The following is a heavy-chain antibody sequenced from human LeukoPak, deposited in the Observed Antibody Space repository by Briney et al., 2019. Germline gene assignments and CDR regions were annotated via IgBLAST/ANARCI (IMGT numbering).Heavy chain of an antibody. CDR2: IYYSGST. Sequence: SETLSLTCTVSGGSISSSSYYWSWIRQPPGKGLEWIGSIYYSGSTYYNPSLKSRVTISVDTSKNQFSLKLSSVTAADTAVYYCATDDYGGLDYWGQGTLVTVSS. CDR3: ATDDYGGLDY. CDR1: GGSISSSSYY. D-gene: IGHD4-23*01. J-gene: IGHJ4*02. V-gene: IGHV4-39*07.